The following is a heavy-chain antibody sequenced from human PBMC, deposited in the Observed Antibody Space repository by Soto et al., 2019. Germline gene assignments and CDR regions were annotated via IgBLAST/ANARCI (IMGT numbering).Heavy chain of an antibody. D-gene: IGHD6-6*01. V-gene: IGHV4-59*04. J-gene: IGHJ4*02. CDR2: IYYSGST. Sequence: PSETLSLTCTVSGGSISSYYWSWIRQPPGKGLEWIGYIYYSGSTYYNPSLKSRVTISVDTSKNQFSLKLSSVTAADTAVYYCSRSPSSLDRTLYSSSSCFDYWGQGTLVTVSS. CDR3: SRSPSSLDRTLYSSSSCFDY. CDR1: GGSISSYY.